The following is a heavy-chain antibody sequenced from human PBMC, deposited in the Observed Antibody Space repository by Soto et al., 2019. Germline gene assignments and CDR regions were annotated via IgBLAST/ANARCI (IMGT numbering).Heavy chain of an antibody. J-gene: IGHJ6*02. D-gene: IGHD3-22*01. CDR1: GFTFSRYW. Sequence: GRSLRLSCAASGFTFSRYWMSWVRQGPGKGLEWVANIKQDGSQKNYVDSVKGRVTISRDNAKNSLYLQMNSLRAEDTAVYYCARHDYYDSSGSSYYGTDVWGQGTTVTVSS. V-gene: IGHV3-7*04. CDR3: ARHDYYDSSGSSYYGTDV. CDR2: IKQDGSQK.